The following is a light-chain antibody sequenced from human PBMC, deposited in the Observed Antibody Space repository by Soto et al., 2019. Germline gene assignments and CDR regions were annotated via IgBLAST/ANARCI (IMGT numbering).Light chain of an antibody. CDR1: QSVSSY. CDR2: DAS. CDR3: QQRSYSWT. V-gene: IGKV3-11*01. J-gene: IGKJ1*01. Sequence: EIVLTQSPATLSLSPGERATLSCRASQSVSSYFAWYQQKPGQAPRLLIYDASNRATGIPARFSGSGSGTDFTLTISSLEPEDFAVYYCQQRSYSWTFGQGTKVEIK.